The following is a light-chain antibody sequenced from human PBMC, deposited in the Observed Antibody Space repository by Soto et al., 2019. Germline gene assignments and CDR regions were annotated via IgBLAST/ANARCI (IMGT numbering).Light chain of an antibody. CDR1: QRINSW. V-gene: IGKV1-5*03. Sequence: DIQMTQSPSTLSASIGETVTITCRASQRINSWLAWYRQKPGQAPRLLIYKASILESGVPSRFSGRGAGTEFTLTISNLQPDDFATYYCQQYDAYTQIAFGQGTRLE. J-gene: IGKJ5*01. CDR2: KAS. CDR3: QQYDAYTQIA.